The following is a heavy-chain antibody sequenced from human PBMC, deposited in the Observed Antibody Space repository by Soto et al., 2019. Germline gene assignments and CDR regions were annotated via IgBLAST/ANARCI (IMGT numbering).Heavy chain of an antibody. CDR3: AKEYFDWVTYYYYYGMDV. CDR1: GFTFSSYA. CDR2: ISGSGGST. D-gene: IGHD3-9*01. J-gene: IGHJ6*02. V-gene: IGHV3-23*01. Sequence: GGSLRLSCAASGFTFSSYAMSWVRQAPGKGLEWVSAISGSGGSTYYADSVKGRFTISRDNSKNTLYLQMNSLRAEDTAVYYCAKEYFDWVTYYYYYGMDVWGQGTTVTVSS.